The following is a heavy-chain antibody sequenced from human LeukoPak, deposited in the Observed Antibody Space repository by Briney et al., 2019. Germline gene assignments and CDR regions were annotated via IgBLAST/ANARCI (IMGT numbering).Heavy chain of an antibody. CDR3: ARDPETKRGRDGLDY. CDR2: IKGDGSDK. CDR1: GFTFSNDW. J-gene: IGHJ4*02. Sequence: GGALRLSCAASGFTFSNDWMSWVRQAPGRGLDWMACIKGDGSDKYYVDSVKGRFTISRDNAKNSMYLQMNSLRAEDTAVYYCARDPETKRGRDGLDYWGPGTLVIVSS. D-gene: IGHD1-14*01. V-gene: IGHV3-7*01.